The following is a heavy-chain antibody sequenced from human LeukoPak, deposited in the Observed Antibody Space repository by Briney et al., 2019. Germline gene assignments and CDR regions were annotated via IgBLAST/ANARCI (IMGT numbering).Heavy chain of an antibody. CDR1: GYSFTSYW. CDR2: IYPGDSDT. V-gene: IGHV5-51*01. CDR3: ARQGAAGKYYYYYMDV. D-gene: IGHD6-13*01. Sequence: GESLKISCKGSGYSFTSYWIGWVRQMPGKGLEWMGIIYPGDSDTRYSPSFQGQVTISADKSINTAYLQWSSLKASDTAIYYCARQGAAGKYYYYYMDVWGKGTTVTVSS. J-gene: IGHJ6*03.